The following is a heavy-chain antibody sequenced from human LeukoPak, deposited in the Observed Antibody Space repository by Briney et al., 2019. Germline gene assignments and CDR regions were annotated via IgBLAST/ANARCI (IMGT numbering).Heavy chain of an antibody. D-gene: IGHD3-10*02. J-gene: IGHJ4*02. Sequence: PGGSLRLSCAFSGSTFRTYWMNWVRQAPGKGLEWVANINPGGNEIRSVDSVKGRFIISRDNAKNSLDLQMSSLRVEDTAVYYCMFWGTGNHWGQGILVTVSS. V-gene: IGHV3-7*01. CDR1: GSTFRTYW. CDR2: INPGGNEI. CDR3: MFWGTGNH.